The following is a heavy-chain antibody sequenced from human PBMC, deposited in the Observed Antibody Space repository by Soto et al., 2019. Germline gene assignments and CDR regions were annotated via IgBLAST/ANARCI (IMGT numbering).Heavy chain of an antibody. CDR2: ISPSGGGT. D-gene: IGHD4-17*01. J-gene: IGHJ6*03. CDR1: GFTFSIYA. CDR3: AKDPRYGDALKYNYYYMDV. Sequence: HWCCLRLSCASSGFTFSIYAMSWSRQAPGKGLEWVSAISPSGGGTYYADSVKGRFTTSRDNSKNTLYLQMNSLRADDTAVYYCAKDPRYGDALKYNYYYMDVWGKGTTVTVSS. V-gene: IGHV3-23*01.